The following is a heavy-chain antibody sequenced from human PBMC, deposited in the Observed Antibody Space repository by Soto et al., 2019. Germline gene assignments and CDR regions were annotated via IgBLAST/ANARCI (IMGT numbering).Heavy chain of an antibody. CDR2: IDPGDSHT. J-gene: IGHJ4*02. D-gene: IGHD3-10*01. CDR3: TIYSGNYYAVDS. Sequence: GESLKISCKASGYTFTRYYINWVRQMPGKGLEWMGRIDPGDSHTNYSPSFQGHVTISVDKSITTAYLQWSNLMASDSAIYYCTIYSGNYYAVDSWGQGTLVTVSS. CDR1: GYTFTRYY. V-gene: IGHV5-10-1*01.